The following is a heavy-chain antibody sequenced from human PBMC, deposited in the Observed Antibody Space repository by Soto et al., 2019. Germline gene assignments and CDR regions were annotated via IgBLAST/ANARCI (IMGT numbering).Heavy chain of an antibody. J-gene: IGHJ6*03. CDR1: GFSLSNARLG. CDR3: ARAYYDFWRGAYYHYMDV. Sequence: QVTLKESGPVLVKPTETLTLTCTVSGFSLSNARLGVSWIRQSPGRALEWLAHISSNDEKSYSTSLKTRLTISKETPKSQVVLIMTNMGPVDTAPYYCARAYYDFWRGAYYHYMDVWGKGTTVTVSS. D-gene: IGHD3-3*01. CDR2: ISSNDEK. V-gene: IGHV2-26*01.